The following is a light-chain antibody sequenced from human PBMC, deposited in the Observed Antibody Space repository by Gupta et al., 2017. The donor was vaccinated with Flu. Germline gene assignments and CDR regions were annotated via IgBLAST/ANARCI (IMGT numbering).Light chain of an antibody. Sequence: NTISCTGTSSDIGGYNYVSWYQQHPGKAPKVMSYEVSNRPSGVSNCFSGSKSGNTASLTISGLQAEDEADYYCNSYTSSSTWVFGGGTKLTVL. CDR2: EVS. V-gene: IGLV2-14*01. CDR3: NSYTSSSTWV. CDR1: SSDIGGYNY. J-gene: IGLJ3*02.